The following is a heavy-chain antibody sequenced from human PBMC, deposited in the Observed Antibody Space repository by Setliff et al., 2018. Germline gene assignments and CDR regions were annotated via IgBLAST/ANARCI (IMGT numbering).Heavy chain of an antibody. V-gene: IGHV3-33*06. Sequence: SLRLSCAASGLTLINNGFHWVRQAPGKGLEWVAIIWHDGTNKYYADSVKGRFDISRDSSKNTVYLQMNSLRAEDTAIYSCAKFSSVPGSRFFDYWGQGALVTVSS. CDR2: IWHDGTNK. CDR1: GLTLINNG. J-gene: IGHJ4*02. D-gene: IGHD2-2*01. CDR3: AKFSSVPGSRFFDY.